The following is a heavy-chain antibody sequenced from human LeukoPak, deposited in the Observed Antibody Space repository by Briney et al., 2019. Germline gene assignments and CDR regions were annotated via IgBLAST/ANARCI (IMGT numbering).Heavy chain of an antibody. CDR3: ARQYCSSTSCYYFDY. Sequence: SETLSLTCAVYGGSFSGYYWSWIRQPPGKGLEWIGEINHSGSTNYNPSLKSRVTISVDTSKNQFSPKLSSVTAADTAVYYCARQYCSSTSCYYFDYWGQGTLVTVSS. J-gene: IGHJ4*02. CDR2: INHSGST. V-gene: IGHV4-34*01. CDR1: GGSFSGYY. D-gene: IGHD2-2*01.